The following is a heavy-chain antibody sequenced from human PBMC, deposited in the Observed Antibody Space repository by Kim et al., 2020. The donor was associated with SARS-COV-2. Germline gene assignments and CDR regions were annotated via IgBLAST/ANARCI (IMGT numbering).Heavy chain of an antibody. J-gene: IGHJ4*02. V-gene: IGHV4-59*13. Sequence: SETLSLTCTVSGGSISSYYWSWIRQPPGKGLEWIGYIYYSGSTNYNPSLKSRVTISVDTSKNQFSLKLSSVTAADTAVYYCARERRGYSGYDFDYWGQGTLVTVSS. D-gene: IGHD5-12*01. CDR1: GGSISSYY. CDR3: ARERRGYSGYDFDY. CDR2: IYYSGST.